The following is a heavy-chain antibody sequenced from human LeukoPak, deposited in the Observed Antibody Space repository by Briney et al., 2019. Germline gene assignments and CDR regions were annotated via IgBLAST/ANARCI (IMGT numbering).Heavy chain of an antibody. CDR1: GGSISSYY. CDR3: ARRGNSYGCWYFDL. J-gene: IGHJ2*01. CDR2: IYYSGST. V-gene: IGHV4-59*08. Sequence: KPSETLSLTCTVSGGSISSYYWSWIRQPPGKGLEWIGYIYYSGSTNYNPSLKSRVTISVDTSKNQFSLKLSSVTAADTAVYYCARRGNSYGCWYFDLWGRGTLVTVSS. D-gene: IGHD5-18*01.